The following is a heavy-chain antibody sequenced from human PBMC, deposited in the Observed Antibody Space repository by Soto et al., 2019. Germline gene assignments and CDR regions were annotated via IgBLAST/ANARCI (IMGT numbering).Heavy chain of an antibody. Sequence: EVQLVESGGGLVKPGGSLRLSCAASGFTFSSYSMNWVRQAPGKGLEWVSSISSSSSYIYYADSVKGRFTISRDNAKNSLYLQMNSLRAEDTAVYYCARGGYSSCWYVDYWGQGTLVTVSS. CDR2: ISSSSSYI. V-gene: IGHV3-21*01. CDR3: ARGGYSSCWYVDY. J-gene: IGHJ4*02. D-gene: IGHD6-19*01. CDR1: GFTFSSYS.